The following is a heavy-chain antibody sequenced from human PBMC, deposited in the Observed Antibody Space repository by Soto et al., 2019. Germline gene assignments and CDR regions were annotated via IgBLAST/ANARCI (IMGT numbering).Heavy chain of an antibody. CDR2: ISYDGSNK. CDR3: ARGPRDDFWSGYLRLLSFDY. V-gene: IGHV3-30-3*01. D-gene: IGHD3-3*01. J-gene: IGHJ4*02. CDR1: GFTFSSYA. Sequence: GGSLRLSCAASGFTFSSYAMHWVRQAPGKGLEWVAVISYDGSNKYYADSVKGRFTISRDNSKNTLYLQMNSLRAEDTAVYYCARGPRDDFWSGYLRLLSFDYWGQGTLVTVSS.